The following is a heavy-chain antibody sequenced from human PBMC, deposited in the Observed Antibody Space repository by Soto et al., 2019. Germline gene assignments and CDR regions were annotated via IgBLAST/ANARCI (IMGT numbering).Heavy chain of an antibody. D-gene: IGHD3-10*01. CDR2: VSPPFRTS. CDR3: ARVLYYGSGSYSPYGMDV. Sequence: QVQLVQSGAEVKKPGSSVKVSCKTSGVSFNNNGIGWVRQAPGHGLEWMGGVSPPFRTSNYARKFQGRISITADASTGTVNMELSSLTSEDTAQYYCARVLYYGSGSYSPYGMDVWGPGNTVTVSS. J-gene: IGHJ6*02. CDR1: GVSFNNNG. V-gene: IGHV1-69*01.